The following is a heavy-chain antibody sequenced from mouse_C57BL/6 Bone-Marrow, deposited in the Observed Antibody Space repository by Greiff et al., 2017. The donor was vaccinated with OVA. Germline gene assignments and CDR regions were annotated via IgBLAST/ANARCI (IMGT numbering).Heavy chain of an antibody. V-gene: IGHV2-9-1*01. J-gene: IGHJ4*01. Sequence: QVQLKESGPGLVAPSQSLSITCTVSGFSLTSYVISWVRQPPGKGLEWLGVIWTGGGTNYNSAPKSRLSISKDNDKSQVYLKMNSLQTDDTARYDCARTTCYAYAMDYWGQGTTVTVSS. CDR1: GFSLTSYV. CDR3: ARTTCYAYAMDY. D-gene: IGHD1-1*01. CDR2: IWTGGGT.